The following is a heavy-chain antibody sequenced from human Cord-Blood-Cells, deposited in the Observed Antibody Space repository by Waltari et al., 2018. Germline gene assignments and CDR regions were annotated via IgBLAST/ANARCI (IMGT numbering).Heavy chain of an antibody. J-gene: IGHJ6*02. V-gene: IGHV1-8*01. CDR1: GYTFTSYD. Sequence: QVQLVQSGAEVKKPGASVKVSCKASGYTFTSYDINWVRQATRQGLEWMGWMNPNSGNTGYAQKFQGRVTMTRNTSISTAYMELSSLRSEDTAVYYCARGNTIFGVVIPYYYYGMDVWGQGTTVTVSS. D-gene: IGHD3-3*01. CDR2: MNPNSGNT. CDR3: ARGNTIFGVVIPYYYYGMDV.